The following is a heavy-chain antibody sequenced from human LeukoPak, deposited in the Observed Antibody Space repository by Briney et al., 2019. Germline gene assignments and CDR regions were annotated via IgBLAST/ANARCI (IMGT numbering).Heavy chain of an antibody. CDR3: ATSTTSFDY. D-gene: IGHD1-14*01. Sequence: GGSLRLSCAASGYTFGTYGTTWARQAPGKGLEWVSSISGSGANTYYADSVKGRFTISRDNSKNTLYLQMNSLRAEDTAIYYCATSTTSFDYWGQGTLVTVSS. CDR2: ISGSGANT. V-gene: IGHV3-23*01. J-gene: IGHJ4*02. CDR1: GYTFGTYG.